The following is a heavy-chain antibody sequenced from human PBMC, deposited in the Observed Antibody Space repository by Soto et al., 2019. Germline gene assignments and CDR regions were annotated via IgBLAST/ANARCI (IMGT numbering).Heavy chain of an antibody. CDR1: GGSFMRFSFY. D-gene: IGHD6-6*01. J-gene: IGHJ4*02. V-gene: IGHV4-61*01. CDR3: VRVTSTNEQLVLGY. CDR2: IYDSGRT. Sequence: SETLSLTCTVSGGSFMRFSFYWSRIRLPAGKRLEWIGDIYDSGRTNYNPSLKSRVTISVDTSKNQFSLKLSSVTAADTAVYFCVRVTSTNEQLVLGYWGLGTQVTV.